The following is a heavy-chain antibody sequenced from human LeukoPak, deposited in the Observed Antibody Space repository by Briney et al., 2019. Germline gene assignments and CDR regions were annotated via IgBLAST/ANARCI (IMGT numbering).Heavy chain of an antibody. J-gene: IGHJ3*02. D-gene: IGHD6-19*01. CDR2: INPSGGST. CDR3: ARERWAGAFDI. Sequence: ASVKVSCKASGYTFTSYDMHWVRQAPGQGLEGMGIINPSGGSTNYAQKFQGRVTMTRDMSTSTVYMELSSLRSEDTAVYYCARERWAGAFDIWGQGTMVTVSS. V-gene: IGHV1-46*01. CDR1: GYTFTSYD.